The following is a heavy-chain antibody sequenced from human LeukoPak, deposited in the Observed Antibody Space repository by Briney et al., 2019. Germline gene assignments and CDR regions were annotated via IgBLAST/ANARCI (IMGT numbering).Heavy chain of an antibody. V-gene: IGHV3-7*01. D-gene: IGHD3-3*02. CDR1: GFTFSSYW. CDR3: ARDLHFISV. Sequence: PGGSLRLSCAASGFTFSSYWMTWVRQALGKGLEWVANIKQDGSEKYYVESVKGRFTISRDNAKNSLYLQMNSLRAEDTAVYHCARDLHFISVWGKGTTVTVSS. J-gene: IGHJ6*04. CDR2: IKQDGSEK.